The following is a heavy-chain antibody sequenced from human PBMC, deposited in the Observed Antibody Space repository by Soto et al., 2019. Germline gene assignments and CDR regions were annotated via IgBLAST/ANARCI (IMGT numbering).Heavy chain of an antibody. J-gene: IGHJ5*02. V-gene: IGHV3-23*01. D-gene: IGHD3-3*01. CDR1: GFTFSSYA. CDR3: AKVGPYYDFWSGYYLFDP. CDR2: ISGSGGST. Sequence: GGSLRLSCAASGFTFSSYAMSWVRQAPGKGLEWVSAISGSGGSTYYADSVKGRFTISRDNSKNTLYLQMNSLRAEDTAVYYCAKVGPYYDFWSGYYLFDPWGQGTLVTVSS.